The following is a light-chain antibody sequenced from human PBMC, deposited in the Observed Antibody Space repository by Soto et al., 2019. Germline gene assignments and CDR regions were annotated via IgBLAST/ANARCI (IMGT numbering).Light chain of an antibody. CDR1: QSTSSF. CDR2: GAS. CDR3: QQSYSMPWT. J-gene: IGKJ1*01. Sequence: DIQMTQSPSSLSASVGDRVIITCRASQSTSSFLNWYQQKPGKAPKFLIYGASTLQSGVPSRFSGSGSGTDFTLTISSLQPEDFATYYCQQSYSMPWTFGQGTKVEIK. V-gene: IGKV1-39*01.